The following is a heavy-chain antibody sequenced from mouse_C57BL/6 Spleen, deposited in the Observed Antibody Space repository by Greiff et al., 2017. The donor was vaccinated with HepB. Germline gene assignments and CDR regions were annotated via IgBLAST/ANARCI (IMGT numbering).Heavy chain of an antibody. J-gene: IGHJ4*01. CDR3: ARYDYGLYAMDY. D-gene: IGHD2-4*01. Sequence: QVQLKESGAELVMPGASVKLSCKASGYTFTSYWMHWVKQRPGQGLEWIGEIDPSDSYTNYNQKFKGKSTLTVDKSSSTAYMQLSSLTSEDSAVYYCARYDYGLYAMDYWGQGTSVTVSS. CDR1: GYTFTSYW. V-gene: IGHV1-69*01. CDR2: IDPSDSYT.